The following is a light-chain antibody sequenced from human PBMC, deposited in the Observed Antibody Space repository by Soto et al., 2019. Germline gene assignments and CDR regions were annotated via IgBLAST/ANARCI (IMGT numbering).Light chain of an antibody. CDR2: WAS. CDR3: QQYFSIPYT. J-gene: IGKJ2*01. Sequence: DIVMTQSPDSLAVSLGERATINCKSSQSVLYSSNNRKYLAWYQHKPGQPPKLLIYWASTRESGVPDRFSGSGSGTDXTLXXNSLQAEDVAVXYXQQYFSIPYTFGQGTKLEIK. CDR1: QSVLYSSNNRKY. V-gene: IGKV4-1*01.